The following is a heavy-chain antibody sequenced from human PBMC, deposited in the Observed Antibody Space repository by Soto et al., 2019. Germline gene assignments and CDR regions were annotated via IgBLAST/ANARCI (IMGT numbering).Heavy chain of an antibody. Sequence: PGGSQRLSYTTSGTIFRGYGVHWVRQAPGKGLEWVALIRSDGSNIQYADSVKGRFTISRDNSRKILYLQMDSLRADDTAVYYCARDGVGATTYFGYLDYWGQGAPVTVSS. V-gene: IGHV3-30*02. CDR1: GTIFRGYG. CDR2: IRSDGSNI. D-gene: IGHD1-26*01. CDR3: ARDGVGATTYFGYLDY. J-gene: IGHJ4*02.